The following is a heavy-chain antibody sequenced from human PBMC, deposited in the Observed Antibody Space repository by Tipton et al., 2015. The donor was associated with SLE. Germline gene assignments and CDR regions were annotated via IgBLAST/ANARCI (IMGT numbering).Heavy chain of an antibody. V-gene: IGHV1-69*02. Sequence: QSGAEVKKPGSSVKVSCKASGGTFSSYTISWVRQAPGQGLEWMGRIISILGIANYAQKFQGRVTITADKSTSTAYMELSSLRSEDTAVYYCAYDFWSGYAFDIWGQGTMVTVSS. CDR2: IISILGIA. CDR1: GGTFSSYT. CDR3: AYDFWSGYAFDI. D-gene: IGHD3-3*01. J-gene: IGHJ3*02.